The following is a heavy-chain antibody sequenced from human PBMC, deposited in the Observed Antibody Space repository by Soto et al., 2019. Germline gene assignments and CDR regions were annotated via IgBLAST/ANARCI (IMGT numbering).Heavy chain of an antibody. D-gene: IGHD3-10*01. Sequence: QVQLVQSGAEVKKPGSSVKVSCKASGGTFSSYAISWVRQAPGQGLEWMGGIIPIFGTANYAQKFQGRVTITADESTSTAYMELSSLRSEDTAVYYCARDLNYYGSGSRAGYDAFDIWGQGTMVTVSS. CDR1: GGTFSSYA. CDR2: IIPIFGTA. CDR3: ARDLNYYGSGSRAGYDAFDI. V-gene: IGHV1-69*01. J-gene: IGHJ3*02.